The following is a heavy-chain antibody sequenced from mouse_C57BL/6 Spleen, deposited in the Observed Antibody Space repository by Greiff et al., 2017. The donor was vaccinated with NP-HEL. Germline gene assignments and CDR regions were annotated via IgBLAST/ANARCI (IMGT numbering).Heavy chain of an antibody. D-gene: IGHD1-1*01. V-gene: IGHV1-54*01. CDR1: GYAFTNYL. CDR3: ARWDTAVV. CDR2: INPGSGGT. J-gene: IGHJ3*01. Sequence: VQLQQSGAELVRPGTSVKVSCKASGYAFTNYLIEWVKQRPGQGLEWIGVINPGSGGTNYNEKFKGKATLTADKSSSTAYMQLSSLTSEDSAVYFCARWDTAVVWGQGTLVTVSA.